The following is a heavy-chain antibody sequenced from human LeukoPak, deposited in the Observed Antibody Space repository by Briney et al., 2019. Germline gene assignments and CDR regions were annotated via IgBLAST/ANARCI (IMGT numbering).Heavy chain of an antibody. D-gene: IGHD3-22*01. CDR1: GFTFSTYS. CDR3: ARDVTYYYDSSTYSLDY. CDR2: ISGSSSYI. Sequence: PGGSLRLSCAASGFTFSTYSINWVRQAPGKGLEWVSSISGSSSYIYYADSVKGRFTISRDNAKNSLFLQMNSLRAEDTALYYSARDVTYYYDSSTYSLDYWGQGTLVTVSS. V-gene: IGHV3-21*01. J-gene: IGHJ4*02.